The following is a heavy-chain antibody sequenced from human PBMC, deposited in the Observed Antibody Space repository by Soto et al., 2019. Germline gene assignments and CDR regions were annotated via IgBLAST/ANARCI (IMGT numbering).Heavy chain of an antibody. V-gene: IGHV3-23*01. J-gene: IGHJ4*02. D-gene: IGHD2-2*01. Sequence: EVQLLESGGGLVQPGGSLRLSCAASGFTFSSYAMSWVRQAPGKGLEWVSAISGSGGSTYYADSVKGRFTISRDNSKNTLYLHMNSLRAEDPAVYYCAKCTVVVPAAPLNYWGQGTLVTVSS. CDR1: GFTFSSYA. CDR3: AKCTVVVPAAPLNY. CDR2: ISGSGGST.